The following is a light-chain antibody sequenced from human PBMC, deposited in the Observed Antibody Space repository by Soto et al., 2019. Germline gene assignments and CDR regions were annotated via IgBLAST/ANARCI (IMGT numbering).Light chain of an antibody. J-gene: IGKJ2*01. Sequence: DIQLTQSPSSLSASVGDRVTISCRASQSMSDSLNWYQQKSGKAPKLLIYSGSTLETGVPSRFSGSGSGTGFTLTISSLQPEDFGTYFCQQSYSNSYTFGQGTTLEIK. V-gene: IGKV1-39*01. CDR2: SGS. CDR1: QSMSDS. CDR3: QQSYSNSYT.